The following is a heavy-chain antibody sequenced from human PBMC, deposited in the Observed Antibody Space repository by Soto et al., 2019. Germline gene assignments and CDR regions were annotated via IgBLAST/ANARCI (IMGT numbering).Heavy chain of an antibody. CDR3: ARIAIHYDSSGYYYDPVYYFDY. CDR1: GGTFSSYA. V-gene: IGHV1-69*13. Sequence: ASVKVSCKASGGTFSSYAISWVRQAPGQGLEWMGGVIPIFGTANYAQKFQGRVTITADESTSTAYMELSSLRSEDTAVYYCARIAIHYDSSGYYYDPVYYFDYWGQGTLVTVSS. CDR2: VIPIFGTA. D-gene: IGHD3-22*01. J-gene: IGHJ4*02.